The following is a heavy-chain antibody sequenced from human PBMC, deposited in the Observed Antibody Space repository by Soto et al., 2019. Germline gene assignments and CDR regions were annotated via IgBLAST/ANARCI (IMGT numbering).Heavy chain of an antibody. D-gene: IGHD6-13*01. Sequence: GGSLRLSCAASGFTFSSYSMNWVRQAPGKGLEWVSYISSSSSTIYYADSVKGRFTISRDNAKNSLYLQMNSLRAEDTAVYYCARGSAADSFDYWGQGTLVTVSS. J-gene: IGHJ4*02. V-gene: IGHV3-48*01. CDR2: ISSSSSTI. CDR3: ARGSAADSFDY. CDR1: GFTFSSYS.